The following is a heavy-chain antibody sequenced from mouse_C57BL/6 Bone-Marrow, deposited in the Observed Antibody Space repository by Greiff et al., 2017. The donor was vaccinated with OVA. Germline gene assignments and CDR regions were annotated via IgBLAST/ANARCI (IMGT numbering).Heavy chain of an antibody. CDR1: GFNIKDDY. Sequence: EVKLQESGAELVRPGASVKLSCTASGFNIKDDYMHWVKQRPEQGLEWIGWIDPENGDTEYASKFQGKATITADTSSNTAYLQLSSLTSEDTAVYYCTETAQATDYWGQGTTLTVSS. V-gene: IGHV14-4*01. CDR3: TETAQATDY. D-gene: IGHD3-2*02. CDR2: IDPENGDT. J-gene: IGHJ2*01.